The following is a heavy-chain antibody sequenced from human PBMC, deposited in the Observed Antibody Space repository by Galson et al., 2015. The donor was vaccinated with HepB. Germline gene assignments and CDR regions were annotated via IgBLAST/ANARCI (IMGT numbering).Heavy chain of an antibody. CDR1: GFTFSSYG. V-gene: IGHV3-30*03. J-gene: IGHJ4*02. CDR3: ARDSSGWYHFDY. CDR2: ISYDGSNK. Sequence: SLRLSCAASGFTFSSYGMHWVRQAPGKGLEWVAVISYDGSNKYYADSVKGRFTISRDNSKNTLYLQMNSLRAEDTAVYYCARDSSGWYHFDYWGQGTLVTVSS. D-gene: IGHD6-19*01.